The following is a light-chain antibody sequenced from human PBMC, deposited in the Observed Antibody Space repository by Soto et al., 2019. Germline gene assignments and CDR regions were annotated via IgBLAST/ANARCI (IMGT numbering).Light chain of an antibody. CDR1: QSVSSN. V-gene: IGKV3-11*01. CDR2: GAY. Sequence: EIVMTQSPATLSVSPGERATLSCRASQSVSSNLAWYQQKPGQAPRLLIYGAYNRATGIPPRFSGSGSGTVFTLTISSLEPEDFAVYYCQQRSDWPITFGQGTRLEIK. CDR3: QQRSDWPIT. J-gene: IGKJ5*01.